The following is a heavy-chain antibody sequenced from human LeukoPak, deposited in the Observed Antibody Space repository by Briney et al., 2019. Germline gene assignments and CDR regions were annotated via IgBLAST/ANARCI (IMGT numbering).Heavy chain of an antibody. Sequence: GGSLRLSCAATGFTFDDYAMHWVRQAPGKDLEWVSGISWNSGSIGYADSVKGRFTISRDNAKNSLYLQMNSLRAEDTALYYCAKDIGSSWTPISDYWGQGTLVTVSS. CDR1: GFTFDDYA. J-gene: IGHJ4*02. V-gene: IGHV3-9*01. CDR2: ISWNSGSI. CDR3: AKDIGSSWTPISDY. D-gene: IGHD6-13*01.